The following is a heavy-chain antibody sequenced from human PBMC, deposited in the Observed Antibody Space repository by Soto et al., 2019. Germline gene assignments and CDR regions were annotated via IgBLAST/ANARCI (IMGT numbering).Heavy chain of an antibody. CDR3: ARGQAARLTNWFDP. J-gene: IGHJ5*02. CDR2: IYYSGST. CDR1: GGSISSGGYY. D-gene: IGHD6-6*01. Sequence: SETLSLTCTVSGGSISSGGYYWSWIRQHPGKGLEWIGYIYYSGSTYYNPSLKSRFTISVDTSKNQFSLKLNSVTAADTAVYYCARGQAARLTNWFDPCRQGTLVTVSS. V-gene: IGHV4-31*03.